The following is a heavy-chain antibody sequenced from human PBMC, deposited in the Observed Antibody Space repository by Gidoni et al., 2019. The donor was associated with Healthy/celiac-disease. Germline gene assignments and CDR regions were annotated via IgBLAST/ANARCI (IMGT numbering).Heavy chain of an antibody. D-gene: IGHD2-15*01. Sequence: QVQLVQSGAEVKKPGASVKVSCKASGYTFTSYYMNWVRQAPGQGLEWMGIINPSGGSTSYAQKFQGRVTMTRDTSTSTVYMELSSLRSEDTAVYYCARDHPHCSGGSCYYFDYWGQGTLVTVSS. CDR2: INPSGGST. CDR1: GYTFTSYY. J-gene: IGHJ4*02. CDR3: ARDHPHCSGGSCYYFDY. V-gene: IGHV1-46*03.